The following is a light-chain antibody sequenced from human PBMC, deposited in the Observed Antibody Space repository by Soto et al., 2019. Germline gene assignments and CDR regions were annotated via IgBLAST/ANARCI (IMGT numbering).Light chain of an antibody. CDR2: EVT. J-gene: IGLJ1*01. CDR1: SRDVGGHNY. CDR3: SSYTSTSTLLV. V-gene: IGLV2-14*01. Sequence: QSALTQPASVSGSPGQSITLSCTGTSRDVGGHNYVYWYQQHPGKAPKLMIYEVTNRPSGVSDRFSGSKSGNTASLTISGLQAEDEAEYYCSSYTSTSTLLVFGTGTKVTVL.